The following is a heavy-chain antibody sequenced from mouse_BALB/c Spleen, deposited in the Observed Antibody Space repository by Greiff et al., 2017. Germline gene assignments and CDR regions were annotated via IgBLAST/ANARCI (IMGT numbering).Heavy chain of an antibody. CDR3: ARGDGSSLL. V-gene: IGHV2-9*02. Sequence: VQLQQSGPGLVAPSQSLSITCTVSGFSLTSYGVHWVRQPPGKGLEWLGVIWAGGSTIYNSALMSRLSISKDNSKSQVFLKMNSLQTDDTAMYYCARGDGSSLLWGQGTTLTVSS. D-gene: IGHD1-1*01. CDR1: GFSLTSYG. CDR2: IWAGGST. J-gene: IGHJ2*01.